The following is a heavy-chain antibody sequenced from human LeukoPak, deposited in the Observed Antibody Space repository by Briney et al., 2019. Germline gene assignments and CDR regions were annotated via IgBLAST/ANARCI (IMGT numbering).Heavy chain of an antibody. CDR3: ARGVYGDYKFDY. CDR1: GGSISIYY. CDR2: IDTSGNT. V-gene: IGHV4-4*07. D-gene: IGHD4-17*01. J-gene: IGHJ4*02. Sequence: PSETLSLTCNVSGGSISIYYWSWIRQPAGKGLEWIGRIDTSGNTNYSPSLKSRVTISLDTSKNHFSLKLRSVTAADTAVYYCARGVYGDYKFDYWGQGTLVTVSS.